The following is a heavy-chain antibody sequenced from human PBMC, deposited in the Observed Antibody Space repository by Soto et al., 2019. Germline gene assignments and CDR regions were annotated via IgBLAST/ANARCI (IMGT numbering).Heavy chain of an antibody. D-gene: IGHD3-3*01. CDR2: INAGNGNT. CDR1: GYTFATYA. V-gene: IGHV1-3*01. CDR3: ARGARRRYRSETDRFYDFWSGYYYYYYYGMDV. J-gene: IGHJ6*02. Sequence: ASVKVSCKASGYTFATYAMHWVRQAPGQRLEWMGCINAGNGNTKYSQKFQGRVTITRDTSASTAYMELRSLTSEDTAVYYCARGARRRYRSETDRFYDFWSGYYYYYYYGMDVWGQGTTVTVSS.